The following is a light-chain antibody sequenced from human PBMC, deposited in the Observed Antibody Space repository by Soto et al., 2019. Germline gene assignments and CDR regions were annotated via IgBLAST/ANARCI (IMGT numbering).Light chain of an antibody. CDR3: QQYDNLPIT. CDR1: QSLNSW. Sequence: DIQMTQSPSTLSASVGDRVSITCRASQSLNSWLAWYQQKPGKAPKLLIYDASNLETGVPSRFSGSGSGTDFTFTISSLQPEDIATYYCQQYDNLPITFGQGTRLEIK. CDR2: DAS. V-gene: IGKV1-33*01. J-gene: IGKJ5*01.